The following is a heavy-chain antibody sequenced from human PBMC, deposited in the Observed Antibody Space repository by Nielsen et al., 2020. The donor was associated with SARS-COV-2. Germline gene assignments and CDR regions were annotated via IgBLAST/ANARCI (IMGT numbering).Heavy chain of an antibody. J-gene: IGHJ6*02. D-gene: IGHD1-14*01. Sequence: GESLKISCAASGFTFSSYWMHWVRQAPGKGLVWVSRINSDGSSTSYADSVKGRFTISRDNAKNTLYLQMNSLRAEDTAVYYCARDSPEHYYYYYGMDVWGQGTTVTVSS. CDR1: GFTFSSYW. CDR2: INSDGSST. V-gene: IGHV3-74*01. CDR3: ARDSPEHYYYYYGMDV.